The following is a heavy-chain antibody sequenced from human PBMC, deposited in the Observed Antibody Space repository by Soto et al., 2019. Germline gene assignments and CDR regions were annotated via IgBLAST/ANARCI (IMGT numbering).Heavy chain of an antibody. CDR1: GYTFTNYY. J-gene: IGHJ6*02. V-gene: IGHV1-2*04. Sequence: QVQLVQSGAEVKKPGASVKVSCKASGYTFTNYYIRWVRQAPGQGLEWMGWIDGDSGDTKDAQKFQGWVTMTRDTSINTAYMELSRLTSDDTAVYYCARTPNNGRAGVYGMDVWGQGTTVTVSS. CDR2: IDGDSGDT. CDR3: ARTPNNGRAGVYGMDV. D-gene: IGHD2-8*01.